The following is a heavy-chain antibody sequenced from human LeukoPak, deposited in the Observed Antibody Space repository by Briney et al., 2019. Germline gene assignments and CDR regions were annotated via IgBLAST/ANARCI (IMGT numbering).Heavy chain of an antibody. D-gene: IGHD6-19*01. CDR2: IKSKTDGGTT. CDR3: TAHSGYSSGWYSDAFDI. J-gene: IGHJ3*02. CDR1: GFTFSNAW. Sequence: GGSLRLSCAASGFTFSNAWMSWVRQAPGKGLEWVGRIKSKTDGGTTDYAAPVKGRFTISRDDSKNTLYLQMNSLKTEDTAVYYCTAHSGYSSGWYSDAFDIWGQGTMVTVSS. V-gene: IGHV3-15*01.